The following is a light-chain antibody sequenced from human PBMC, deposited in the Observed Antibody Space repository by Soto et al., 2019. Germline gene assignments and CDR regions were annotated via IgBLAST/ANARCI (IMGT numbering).Light chain of an antibody. Sequence: QLTQSTSSLSASVGDRVTITCRASQGITSYLAWYQQRPGKAPGLLIYSASTLQSGVPSRFSGSGYGTDFSLTISNLQPEDFATYYCQQLYSHPLTFGGGTKVDIK. V-gene: IGKV1-9*01. CDR3: QQLYSHPLT. J-gene: IGKJ4*01. CDR1: QGITSY. CDR2: SAS.